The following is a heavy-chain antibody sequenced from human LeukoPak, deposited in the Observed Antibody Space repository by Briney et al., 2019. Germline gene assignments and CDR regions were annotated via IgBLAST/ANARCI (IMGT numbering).Heavy chain of an antibody. J-gene: IGHJ4*02. CDR2: IYHSGST. D-gene: IGHD2-21*01. Sequence: SETPSLTRAVSGGSISSSNWWSWVRQPPGKGLEWIGEIYHSGSTNYNPSLKSRVTISVDKSKNQFSLKLSSVTAADTAVYYCVRDHPSDGFDYWGQGTLVTVSS. V-gene: IGHV4-4*02. CDR3: VRDHPSDGFDY. CDR1: GGSISSSNW.